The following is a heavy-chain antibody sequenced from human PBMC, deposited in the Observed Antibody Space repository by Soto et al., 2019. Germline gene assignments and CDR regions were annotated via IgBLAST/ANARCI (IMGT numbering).Heavy chain of an antibody. J-gene: IGHJ4*02. CDR1: GGSLTKYY. CDR2: ISTSGNV. D-gene: IGHD3-3*01. Sequence: SETLSLTCTVSGGSLTKYYWSWIRQPAGKGLEWIGRISTSGNVVSKASLRSRLTMSVDTSKNQFSLRLTSATAADTGVYYCARDNNDFWSLYPLAFDYWGQGALVTVSS. V-gene: IGHV4-4*07. CDR3: ARDNNDFWSLYPLAFDY.